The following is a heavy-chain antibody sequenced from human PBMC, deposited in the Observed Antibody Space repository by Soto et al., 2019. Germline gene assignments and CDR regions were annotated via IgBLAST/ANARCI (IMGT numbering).Heavy chain of an antibody. CDR2: IYYSGST. Sequence: QVQLQESGPGLVKPSETLSLTCTVSGGSVSSGSYYWSWIRQPPGKGLEWIGYIYYSGSTNYNPSPKRRATISVDPSKNQFSLKLSSVTAVDTAVYYCARGDVVVVAAIRQTTYYYYGMDVWGQGTTVTVSS. CDR1: GGSVSSGSYY. J-gene: IGHJ6*02. D-gene: IGHD2-15*01. V-gene: IGHV4-61*01. CDR3: ARGDVVVVAAIRQTTYYYYGMDV.